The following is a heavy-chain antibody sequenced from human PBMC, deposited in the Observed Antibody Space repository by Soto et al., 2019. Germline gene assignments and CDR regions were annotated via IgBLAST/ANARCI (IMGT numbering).Heavy chain of an antibody. CDR1: GFTFSRDW. V-gene: IGHV3-74*01. Sequence: EVQLVESGGGLVQPGGSLRLSCAASGFTFSRDWMHWVRQSPGKGLVWVSRIKGDGTITNYADSVKGRFTTSRDNAKNTVYPQLNSLTTEDTAVYYCARGGLGNYYNDYWGQGTLVTVSS. J-gene: IGHJ4*02. D-gene: IGHD3-10*01. CDR2: IKGDGTIT. CDR3: ARGGLGNYYNDY.